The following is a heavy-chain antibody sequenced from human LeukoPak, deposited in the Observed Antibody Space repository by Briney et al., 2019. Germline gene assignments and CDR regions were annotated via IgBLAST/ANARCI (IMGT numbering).Heavy chain of an antibody. V-gene: IGHV1-2*02. CDR3: AREGSMSGYSYLN. CDR1: GYTFAGYY. J-gene: IGHJ4*02. CDR2: INPNSGGT. Sequence: ASVKVSCKASGYTFAGYYMHWVRQAPGQGLEWMGWINPNSGGTNYAQKFQGRVTMTRDTSISTAYMELSRLRSDDTAVYYCAREGSMSGYSYLNWGQGTLVTVSS. D-gene: IGHD3-22*01.